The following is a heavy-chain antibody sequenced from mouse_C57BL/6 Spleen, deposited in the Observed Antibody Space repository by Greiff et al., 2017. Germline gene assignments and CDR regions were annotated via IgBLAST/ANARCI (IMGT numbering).Heavy chain of an antibody. V-gene: IGHV1-55*01. J-gene: IGHJ3*01. CDR2: IYPGSGST. CDR3: ARGGLRAWFAC. CDR1: GYTFTSYW. Sequence: QVQLQQPGAELVKPGASVKMSCKASGYTFTSYWITWVKQRPGQGLEWIGDIYPGSGSTNYNEKFKSKATLTGDTSSSTAYMQLSSLTSEDSAVYYCARGGLRAWFACWGQGTLVTVS. D-gene: IGHD2-2*01.